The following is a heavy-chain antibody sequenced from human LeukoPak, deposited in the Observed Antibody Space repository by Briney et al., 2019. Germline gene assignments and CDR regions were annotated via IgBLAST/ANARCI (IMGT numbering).Heavy chain of an antibody. V-gene: IGHV3-21*01. CDR2: IDRSGNYL. D-gene: IGHD3-22*01. Sequence: GGSLRLSCAASGLSFNNYNLNWVRQAPGKGLEWVSSIDRSGNYLYYRDSVKGRFIISRDNAKNSLYLQMNNLRAEDTAVYYCARDKFDYDSSGYPYDSWGQGTLVTVSS. CDR1: GLSFNNYN. J-gene: IGHJ4*02. CDR3: ARDKFDYDSSGYPYDS.